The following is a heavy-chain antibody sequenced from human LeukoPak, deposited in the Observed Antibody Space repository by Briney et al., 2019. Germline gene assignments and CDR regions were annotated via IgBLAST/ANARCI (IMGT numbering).Heavy chain of an antibody. CDR2: ITSSGRII. Sequence: GGSLRLSCAASGFTFSSYEMNWVRQAPGKGLEWVAYITSSGRIIYYADSVKGRFTISRDNAKNSLYLQMNSLRAEDTAVYYCARVGSVYCGGDCPNYFDYWGQGTLVTVSS. V-gene: IGHV3-48*03. D-gene: IGHD2-21*02. J-gene: IGHJ4*02. CDR3: ARVGSVYCGGDCPNYFDY. CDR1: GFTFSSYE.